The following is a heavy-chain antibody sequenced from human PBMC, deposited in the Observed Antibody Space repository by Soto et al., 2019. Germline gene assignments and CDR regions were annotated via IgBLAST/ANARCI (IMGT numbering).Heavy chain of an antibody. CDR1: GFTFSNYE. V-gene: IGHV3-48*03. CDR3: ASVWSGFSGAQY. J-gene: IGHJ4*02. Sequence: EVHLVESGGGLVQPGGSLRLSCAASGFTFSNYEMIWVRQAPGEGLECLSYITRGGNIIHYADSVKGRFTISRDNAKNSLYLQMNSLRADDSAVYYCASVWSGFSGAQYWGQGTLVTVSS. D-gene: IGHD3-3*01. CDR2: ITRGGNII.